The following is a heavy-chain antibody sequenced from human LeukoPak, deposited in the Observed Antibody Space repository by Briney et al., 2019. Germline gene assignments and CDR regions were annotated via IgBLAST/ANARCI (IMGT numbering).Heavy chain of an antibody. CDR1: GFTFRSYE. D-gene: IGHD3-16*02. CDR2: ISNSGDSI. Sequence: PGGSLRLSCAASGFTFRSYEMNWVRQAPGKGLEWVSFISNSGDSIYYADSVKGRFTISRDNAKSSLFLQMNSLRAEDTAVYYCARSEARFMLSWGQGTLVTVSS. CDR3: ARSEARFMLS. J-gene: IGHJ4*02. V-gene: IGHV3-48*03.